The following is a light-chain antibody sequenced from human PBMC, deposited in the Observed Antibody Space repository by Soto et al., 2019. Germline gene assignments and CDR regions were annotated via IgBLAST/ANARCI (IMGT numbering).Light chain of an antibody. Sequence: QSALTQPPSASGTPGQRVTISCSGSSSNIGSNTVNWYQQLPGTAPKLLIYSNNQRPSGVPDRFSGSKSGTSASLAISGLQSEDEADYYGAAWDDSLNGYVFGNGTKVTV. J-gene: IGLJ1*01. CDR2: SNN. V-gene: IGLV1-44*01. CDR1: SSNIGSNT. CDR3: AAWDDSLNGYV.